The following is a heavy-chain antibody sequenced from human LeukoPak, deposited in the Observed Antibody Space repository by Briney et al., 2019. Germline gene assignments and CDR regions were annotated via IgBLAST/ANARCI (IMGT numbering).Heavy chain of an antibody. Sequence: PSQTLSLTCNVSGASMRSETHYWSWLRQHPGKGPEWIAYIYYTAGAYYNPSLESRVTISVDKSKNQFSLMLSSVTAADTAVYYCARVYYDSSGYLSYFDYWGQGTLVTVSS. CDR2: IYYTAGA. V-gene: IGHV4-31*03. CDR3: ARVYYDSSGYLSYFDY. D-gene: IGHD3-22*01. CDR1: GASMRSETHY. J-gene: IGHJ4*02.